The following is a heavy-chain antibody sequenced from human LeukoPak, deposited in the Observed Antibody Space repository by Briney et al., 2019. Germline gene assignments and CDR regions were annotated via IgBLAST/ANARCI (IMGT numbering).Heavy chain of an antibody. J-gene: IGHJ5*02. CDR2: IYHSGST. CDR1: GGSISSYY. V-gene: IGHV4-59*12. Sequence: PSETLSLTCTVSGGSISSYYWSWIRQPPGKGLEWIGYIYHSGSTYYNPSLKSRVTISVDRSKNQFSLKLSSVTAADTAVYYCARVVTSIAAAAHNWFDPWGQGTLVTVSS. CDR3: ARVVTSIAAAAHNWFDP. D-gene: IGHD6-13*01.